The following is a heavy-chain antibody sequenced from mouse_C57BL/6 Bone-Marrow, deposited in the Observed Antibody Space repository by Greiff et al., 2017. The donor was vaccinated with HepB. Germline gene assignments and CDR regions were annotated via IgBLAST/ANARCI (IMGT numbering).Heavy chain of an antibody. CDR2: IWSGGST. CDR3: ARNRALFPRWFAY. CDR1: GFSFTSYG. J-gene: IGHJ3*01. V-gene: IGHV2-2*01. Sequence: VQLQQSGPGLVQPSPSLSITCTVSGFSFTSYGVHWVRQSPGKGLEWLGVIWSGGSTDYNAAFISRLSISKDNSKSQVFFKMNSLQADDTAIYYCARNRALFPRWFAYWGQGTLVTVSA. D-gene: IGHD3-3*01.